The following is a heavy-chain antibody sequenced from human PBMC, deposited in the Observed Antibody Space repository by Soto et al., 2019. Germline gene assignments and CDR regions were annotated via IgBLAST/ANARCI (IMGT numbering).Heavy chain of an antibody. CDR1: CGSISSGGSS. CDR2: IYYSGSA. CDR3: ATEGAVGGTTGFDY. Sequence: VQLQESGPGLVKPSQTLSLTCTVSCGSISSGGSSWSWIRQHPEKGLEWIGYIYYSGSAYYNPSLKSRVTISVDTSKNQFTLKLSSGTAADTAVYYWATEGAVGGTTGFDYWRQGTLGTVS. V-gene: IGHV4-31*03. D-gene: IGHD1-26*01. J-gene: IGHJ4*02.